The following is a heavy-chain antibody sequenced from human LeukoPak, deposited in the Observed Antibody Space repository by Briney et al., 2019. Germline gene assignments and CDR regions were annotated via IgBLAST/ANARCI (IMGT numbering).Heavy chain of an antibody. Sequence: GASVKVSCKASGDTFSSYAISWVRQAPGQGLEWMGGIIPIFGTANYAQKFQGRVTITADESTSTAYMELSSLRSEDTAVYYCARDSDSSGYYEPSNAFDIWGQGTMVTVSS. CDR1: GDTFSSYA. D-gene: IGHD3-22*01. J-gene: IGHJ3*02. V-gene: IGHV1-69*13. CDR3: ARDSDSSGYYEPSNAFDI. CDR2: IIPIFGTA.